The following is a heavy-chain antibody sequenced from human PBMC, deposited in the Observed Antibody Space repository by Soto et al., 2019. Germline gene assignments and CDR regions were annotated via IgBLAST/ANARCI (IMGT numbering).Heavy chain of an antibody. Sequence: QVQLMQSGPEVKKPGASVKVSCKTSGYTFTSFGISWVRQAPGQGLEWMGWITTDKGKTNYAQKFQGRVTMTTDTSTSTAYMELRNLRSDDTAVYYCATRSPAFDYWGQGTLVTVSS. CDR1: GYTFTSFG. CDR3: ATRSPAFDY. V-gene: IGHV1-18*01. CDR2: ITTDKGKT. J-gene: IGHJ4*02.